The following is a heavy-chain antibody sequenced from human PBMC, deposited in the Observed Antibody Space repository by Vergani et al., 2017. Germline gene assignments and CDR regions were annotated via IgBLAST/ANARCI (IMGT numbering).Heavy chain of an antibody. J-gene: IGHJ4*02. D-gene: IGHD6-19*01. Sequence: VQLVQSGAEVKKPGASVKVFCKASGYTFTGYYMHWVRQAPGQGLEWMGGINPNSGGTKYAQKFQGRVTMTRDTSSSTAYMELSRLSSDDTAVYYCARDGAVACIPPLFDYWGQGTLVTVSS. V-gene: IGHV1-2*02. CDR1: GYTFTGYY. CDR2: INPNSGGT. CDR3: ARDGAVACIPPLFDY.